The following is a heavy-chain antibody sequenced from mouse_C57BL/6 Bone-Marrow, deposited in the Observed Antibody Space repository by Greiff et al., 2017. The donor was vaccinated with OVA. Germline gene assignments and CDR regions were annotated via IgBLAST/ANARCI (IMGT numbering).Heavy chain of an antibody. CDR1: GFNIKDDY. V-gene: IGHV14-4*01. CDR3: ARSAQAY. Sequence: EVKLVESGAELVRPGASVKLSCTASGFNIKDDYMHWVKQRPEQGLEWIGWIDPENGDTEYASKFQGKATITADTSSNTAYLQLSSLTSEDSAVYFCARSAQAYWGQGTTLTVSS. CDR2: IDPENGDT. J-gene: IGHJ2*01. D-gene: IGHD3-2*02.